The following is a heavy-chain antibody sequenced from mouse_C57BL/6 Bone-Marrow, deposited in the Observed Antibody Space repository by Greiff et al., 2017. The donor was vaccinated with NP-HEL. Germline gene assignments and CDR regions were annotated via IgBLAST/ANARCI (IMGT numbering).Heavy chain of an antibody. J-gene: IGHJ3*01. CDR3: ARSPPYYYGSSAWFAY. CDR2: IDPSDSYT. V-gene: IGHV1-69*01. CDR1: GYTFTSYW. Sequence: QVQLQQPGAELVMPGASVKLSCKASGYTFTSYWMHWVKQRPGQGLEWIGEIDPSDSYTNYNQKFKGKSTLTVDKSSSTAYMQLSSLTSEDSAVYYCARSPPYYYGSSAWFAYWGQGTLVTVSA. D-gene: IGHD1-1*01.